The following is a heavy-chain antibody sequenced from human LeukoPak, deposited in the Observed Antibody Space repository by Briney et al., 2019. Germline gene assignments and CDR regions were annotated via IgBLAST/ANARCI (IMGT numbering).Heavy chain of an antibody. J-gene: IGHJ6*02. CDR1: GGTFSSYT. CDR2: IIPILDIA. Sequence: GASVKVSCKASGGTFSSYTISWVRQAPGQGLEWMGRIIPILDIANYAQKFQGRVTITADKSTSTAYMELSSLRSEDTAVYYCARDRYCSSTSCYGGYYYYGMDVWGQGTTVTVSS. V-gene: IGHV1-69*04. CDR3: ARDRYCSSTSCYGGYYYYGMDV. D-gene: IGHD2-2*01.